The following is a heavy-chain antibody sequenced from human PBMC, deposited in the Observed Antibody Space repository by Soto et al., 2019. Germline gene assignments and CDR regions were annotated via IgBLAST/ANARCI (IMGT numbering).Heavy chain of an antibody. J-gene: IGHJ3*02. V-gene: IGHV3-33*01. CDR3: ARGGVGYCSGGSCYSEAFDI. CDR2: IWYDGSSK. D-gene: IGHD2-15*01. Sequence: QVQLVESGGGVVQPGRSLRLSCAASGFTFSSYGMHWVRQAPGTGLEMVAVIWYDGSSKYYADSVKGRFTISRDNSKNTLYLQMNSLRAEDTAVYYCARGGVGYCSGGSCYSEAFDIWGQGTMVTVSS. CDR1: GFTFSSYG.